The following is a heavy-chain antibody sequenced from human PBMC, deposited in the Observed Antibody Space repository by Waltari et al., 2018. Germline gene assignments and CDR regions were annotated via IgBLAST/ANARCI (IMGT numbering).Heavy chain of an antibody. Sequence: VQLVESGGGLIQPGGSLRLSCAASGFTVSSNSMSWVRQAPGKGLEWVSVIYSGGSTYDADSVKGRFTISRDNSKNTLYLQMNSLRAEDTAVYYCARGPVRGPSYFDYWGQGTLVTVSS. J-gene: IGHJ4*02. CDR2: IYSGGST. V-gene: IGHV3-53*01. D-gene: IGHD3-10*01. CDR1: GFTVSSNS. CDR3: ARGPVRGPSYFDY.